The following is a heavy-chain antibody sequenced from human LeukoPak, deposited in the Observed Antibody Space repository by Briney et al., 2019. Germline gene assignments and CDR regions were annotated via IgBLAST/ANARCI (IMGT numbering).Heavy chain of an antibody. CDR1: GFTFINAW. CDR3: TTDGVGVEGATYDN. J-gene: IGHJ4*02. V-gene: IGHV3-15*01. D-gene: IGHD1-26*01. CDR2: FKAKAHGGTI. Sequence: PGGSLRLSCAASGFTFINAWMAWVRQAPGKGLEWVGRFKAKAHGGTIEYAAPVKGRFTISRDDSKNTLYLQMNSLKTEDTAVYYCTTDGVGVEGATYDNWGQGTLVSVSS.